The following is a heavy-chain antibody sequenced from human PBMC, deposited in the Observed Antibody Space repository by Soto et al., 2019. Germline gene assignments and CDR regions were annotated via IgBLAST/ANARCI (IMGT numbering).Heavy chain of an antibody. CDR2: ISYNGVSP. J-gene: IGHJ4*02. D-gene: IGHD6-19*01. CDR3: ARGRVEERSAPASGWATSLDY. V-gene: IGHV3-64*01. CDR1: GFRFSDYA. Sequence: EVQLVESGGGLAQPGGSLRLSCAASGFRFSDYAMFWVRQAPGKGLEYVSAISYNGVSPYYANSVKDRFSISRDNSKDMLYLQMGSLRAEDLAVYYCARGRVEERSAPASGWATSLDYGGQGSLVTVSS.